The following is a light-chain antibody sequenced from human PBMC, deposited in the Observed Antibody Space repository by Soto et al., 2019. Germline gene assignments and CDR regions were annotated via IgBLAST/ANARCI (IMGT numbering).Light chain of an antibody. Sequence: DIQMTQSPSTLSAFIGDRVTLTCLASQSIRKWLAWYQQKPGKTPKLLIYETSTLESDDPSRVSGSGFGTEFTLTIGSLQPDDFATYYCQQDYSYPWTFGQGTKVEI. CDR1: QSIRKW. CDR2: ETS. J-gene: IGKJ1*01. CDR3: QQDYSYPWT. V-gene: IGKV1-5*03.